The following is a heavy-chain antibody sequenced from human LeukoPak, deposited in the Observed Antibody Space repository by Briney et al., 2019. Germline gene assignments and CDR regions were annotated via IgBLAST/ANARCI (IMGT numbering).Heavy chain of an antibody. D-gene: IGHD6-19*01. CDR1: GFTFSGYG. CDR2: IRYDGSNK. V-gene: IGHV3-30*02. J-gene: IGHJ6*03. CDR3: AKDLSSPTYYYYMDV. Sequence: GGSLRLSCAASGFTFSGYGMHWVRQAPGKGLEWVAFIRYDGSNKYYADSVKGRFTISRDNSKNTLYLQMNSLRAEDTAVYYCAKDLSSPTYYYYMDVWGKGTTVTISS.